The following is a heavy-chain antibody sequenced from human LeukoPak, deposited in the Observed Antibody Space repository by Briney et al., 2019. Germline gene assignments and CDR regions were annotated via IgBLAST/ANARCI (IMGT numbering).Heavy chain of an antibody. CDR1: GYTFTSYY. Sequence: ASVKVSCKASGYTFTSYYMHWVRQAPGQGLEWMGMITPNTGDTTYAQKFQGSVTVTRDMSMSTVYLELTSLRSEDTAVYYCARAYGYYKPEFDYWGQGTLVTVSS. CDR3: ARAYGYYKPEFDY. J-gene: IGHJ4*02. V-gene: IGHV1-46*01. D-gene: IGHD5-18*01. CDR2: ITPNTGDT.